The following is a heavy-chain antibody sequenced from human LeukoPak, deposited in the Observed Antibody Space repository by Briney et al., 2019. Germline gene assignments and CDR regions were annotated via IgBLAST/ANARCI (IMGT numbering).Heavy chain of an antibody. J-gene: IGHJ4*02. D-gene: IGHD2-15*01. V-gene: IGHV4-59*06. Sequence: SETLSLTCTVSGVSISSYYWSWIRQPAGKGLEWFGHIYHSGTTYYNPSVKSRMTISVDTSKNQFSLNLRSVTAADTAVYYCARVQYCSGGSCHNLRLFDHWGQGTLVSVSS. CDR1: GVSISSYY. CDR2: IYHSGTT. CDR3: ARVQYCSGGSCHNLRLFDH.